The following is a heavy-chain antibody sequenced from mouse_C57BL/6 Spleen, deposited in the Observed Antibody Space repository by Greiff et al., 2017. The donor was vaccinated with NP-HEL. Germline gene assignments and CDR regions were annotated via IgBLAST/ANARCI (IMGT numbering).Heavy chain of an antibody. CDR2: INPSSGYT. Sequence: QVQLKESGAELAKPGASVKLSCKASGYTFTSYWMHWVKQRPGQGLEWIGYINPSSGYTKYNQKFKDKATLTADKSSSTAYMQLSSLTYEDSAVYYCARWYDSYYGSMDDWGQGTSGTVSS. CDR3: ARWYDSYYGSMDD. D-gene: IGHD2-3*01. J-gene: IGHJ4*01. CDR1: GYTFTSYW. V-gene: IGHV1-7*01.